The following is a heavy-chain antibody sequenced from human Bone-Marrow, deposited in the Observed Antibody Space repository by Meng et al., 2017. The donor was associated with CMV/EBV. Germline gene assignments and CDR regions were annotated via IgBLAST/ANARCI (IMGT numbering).Heavy chain of an antibody. D-gene: IGHD5-24*01. V-gene: IGHV3-30*04. CDR2: ISYDGSNE. Sequence: GGSLRLSCVVSEFTLSSYSTHWVRQAPGKGLEWMALISYDGSNEYYADSVKGRFTISRHNSKNTLYLQMNSLRVEDAGVYYCARDLGYREAFYYYGMDVWGLGTTVPVYS. CDR1: EFTLSSYS. J-gene: IGHJ6*01. CDR3: ARDLGYREAFYYYGMDV.